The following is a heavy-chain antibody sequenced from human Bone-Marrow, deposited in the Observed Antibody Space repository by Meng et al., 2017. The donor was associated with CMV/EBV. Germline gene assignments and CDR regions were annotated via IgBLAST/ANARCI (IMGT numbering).Heavy chain of an antibody. Sequence: GESLKISCAASGFTFSSYSMNWVRQAPGKGLEWVSSISSSSSYIYYADSVKGRFTISRDNAKNSLYLQMNSLRAEDTAVYYCARAVGGCSSTSCYTPYFPHWGQGNLVTVSS. J-gene: IGHJ1*01. V-gene: IGHV3-21*01. CDR1: GFTFSSYS. D-gene: IGHD2-2*02. CDR2: ISSSSSYI. CDR3: ARAVGGCSSTSCYTPYFPH.